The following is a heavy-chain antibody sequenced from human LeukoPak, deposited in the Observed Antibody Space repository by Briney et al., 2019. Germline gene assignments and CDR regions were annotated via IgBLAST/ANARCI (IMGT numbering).Heavy chain of an antibody. D-gene: IGHD2-15*01. CDR3: ARVSGYCSGGGCQGNEAFDM. CDR2: INPDTGGT. Sequence: ASVKVSCKASEYSFIDYYMHWVRQAPGQGPEWMGSINPDTGGTTYAQKFLGRLTMTRDTSISTAFMELTSLRSDDTAVYYCARVSGYCSGGGCQGNEAFDMWGPGTLVTVSS. V-gene: IGHV1-2*02. J-gene: IGHJ3*02. CDR1: EYSFIDYY.